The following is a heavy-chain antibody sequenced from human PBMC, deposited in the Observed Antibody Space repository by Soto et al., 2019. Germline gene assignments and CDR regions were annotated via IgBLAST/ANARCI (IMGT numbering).Heavy chain of an antibody. CDR1: GFVFSAHG. CDR3: AKDYYYYGDFFGWFDP. CDR2: INPSGEST. J-gene: IGHJ5*02. Sequence: GGSLRLSCAASGFVFSAHGMNWVRQAPGKGLAWVSSINPSGESTYYADSVKGRSTISRDNSKNTLYLQMNSLRAEDTAVYYCAKDYYYYGDFFGWFDPWGQGTLVTVSS. D-gene: IGHD4-17*01. V-gene: IGHV3-23*01.